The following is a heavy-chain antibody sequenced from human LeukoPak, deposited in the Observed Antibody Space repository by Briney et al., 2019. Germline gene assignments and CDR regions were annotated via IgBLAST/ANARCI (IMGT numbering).Heavy chain of an antibody. V-gene: IGHV4-61*02. CDR2: IYTSGST. Sequence: SQTLSLTCTVSSGSISSGSYYWTRIRQPAGKGLEWIGRIYTSGSTNYNPSLKSRVTISVDTSKNHFSLKLSSVTAADTAVYYCARAGTYYDSRAMDYWGQGTLFTVSS. D-gene: IGHD3-22*01. CDR1: SGSISSGSYY. J-gene: IGHJ4*02. CDR3: ARAGTYYDSRAMDY.